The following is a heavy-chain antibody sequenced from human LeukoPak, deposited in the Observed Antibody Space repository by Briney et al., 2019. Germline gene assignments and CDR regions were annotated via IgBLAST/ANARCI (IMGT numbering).Heavy chain of an antibody. CDR1: GFTFSSYP. J-gene: IGHJ4*02. CDR3: AKFGYQLTYRNFDY. Sequence: GGSLRLSCAASGFTFSSYPMQWVRQAPGKGLEWVSYISSSGSTTYYADSVKGRFTISRDNSKNTLYLQMNSLRAEDTAVYYCAKFGYQLTYRNFDYWGQGTLVTVSS. D-gene: IGHD2-2*02. CDR2: ISSSGSTT. V-gene: IGHV3-23*01.